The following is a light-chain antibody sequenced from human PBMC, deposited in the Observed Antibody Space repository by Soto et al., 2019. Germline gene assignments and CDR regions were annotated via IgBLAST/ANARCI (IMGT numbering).Light chain of an antibody. V-gene: IGLV2-14*01. CDR2: EVT. Sequence: QSALTQPASVSGSPGQWITISCTGTSSDVGGYKYVSWYQHHPGKAPKLMIYEVTNRPSGVSNRFSGSKSGNTASLTISGLQAEDEADYYCSSYTSSTNFVFGTGTNLTVL. CDR3: SSYTSSTNFV. J-gene: IGLJ1*01. CDR1: SSDVGGYKY.